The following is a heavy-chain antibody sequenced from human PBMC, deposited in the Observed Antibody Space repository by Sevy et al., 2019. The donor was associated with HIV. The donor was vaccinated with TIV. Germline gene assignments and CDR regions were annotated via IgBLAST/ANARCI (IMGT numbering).Heavy chain of an antibody. CDR1: GYSYTSHW. Sequence: GESLKISCKGSGYSYTSHWISWVRQMPGKGLEWMGRIDPSDSYTNYSPSFQGHVTISADKSISTAYLQWSSLKASDTAMYYCARHNLRYSYGFGWFDPWGQGTLVTVSS. V-gene: IGHV5-10-1*01. CDR2: IDPSDSYT. CDR3: ARHNLRYSYGFGWFDP. D-gene: IGHD5-18*01. J-gene: IGHJ5*02.